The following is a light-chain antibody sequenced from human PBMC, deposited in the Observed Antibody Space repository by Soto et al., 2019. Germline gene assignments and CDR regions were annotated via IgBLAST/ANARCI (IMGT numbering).Light chain of an antibody. CDR2: EGN. CDR3: QSYDSSTVV. V-gene: IGLV6-57*04. Sequence: NFMLTQPHSVSESPGKTVTISCTRSSGSFASNYVQWYQQRPGSVPTTVIYEGNQRPSGVPDRFSGSTDGSSNSASLTISGLQTEDEADYYCQSYDSSTVVFGGGTQLTVL. J-gene: IGLJ2*01. CDR1: SGSFASNY.